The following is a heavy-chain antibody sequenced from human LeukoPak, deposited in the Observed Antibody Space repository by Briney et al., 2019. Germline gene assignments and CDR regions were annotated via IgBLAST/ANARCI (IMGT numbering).Heavy chain of an antibody. Sequence: GGSLRLSCAASGFTFSSYSMNWVRQAPGKGLEWVSSISSSSSYIYYADSVKGRFIISRDNAKNSLYLQMNSLRDEDTALYYCARDYDYAFDYWGQGALVTVSS. J-gene: IGHJ4*02. CDR2: ISSSSSYI. D-gene: IGHD3-16*01. CDR1: GFTFSSYS. CDR3: ARDYDYAFDY. V-gene: IGHV3-21*01.